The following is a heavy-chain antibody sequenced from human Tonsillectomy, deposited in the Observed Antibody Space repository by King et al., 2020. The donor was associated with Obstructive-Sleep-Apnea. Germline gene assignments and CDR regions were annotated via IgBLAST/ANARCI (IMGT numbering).Heavy chain of an antibody. Sequence: VQLVESGGGVVQPGGSLRLSCAASGFTFRSYGMHWVRQAPGKGLEWVAVILYDGSNIYYSDSVKGRFTISRDNSKNTLFLQMNSLRDDDTAVYFCARDRAASVSRYLGALGYWGHGTLVTVSS. CDR2: ILYDGSNI. V-gene: IGHV3-30*03. CDR3: ARDRAASVSRYLGALGY. CDR1: GFTFRSYG. D-gene: IGHD3-16*01. J-gene: IGHJ4*01.